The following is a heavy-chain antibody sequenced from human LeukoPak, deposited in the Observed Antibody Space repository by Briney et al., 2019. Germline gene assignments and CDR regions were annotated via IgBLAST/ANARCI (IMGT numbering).Heavy chain of an antibody. CDR1: GFTFSSYS. D-gene: IGHD3-10*01. Sequence: PGGSLRLSCAASGFTFSSYSMNWVRQAPGKGLEWVSSISSSSSYIYYADSVKGRFTISRDNAKNSLYLQMNSLRAEDTAVYYCAREVEEGITMVRGVISLNYYGMDVWGQGTTVTVSS. V-gene: IGHV3-21*01. CDR3: AREVEEGITMVRGVISLNYYGMDV. CDR2: ISSSSSYI. J-gene: IGHJ6*02.